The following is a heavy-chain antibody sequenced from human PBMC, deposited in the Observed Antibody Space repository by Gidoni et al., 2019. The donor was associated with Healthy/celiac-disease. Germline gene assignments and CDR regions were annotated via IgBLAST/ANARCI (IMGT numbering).Heavy chain of an antibody. D-gene: IGHD3-16*01. CDR3: AREVRNGNWYFDL. J-gene: IGHJ2*01. Sequence: STYYNPSLKSRVTISVDRSKNQFSLRLSSVTAADTAVYYCAREVRNGNWYFDLWGRGTLVTVSS. V-gene: IGHV4-30-2*01. CDR2: ST.